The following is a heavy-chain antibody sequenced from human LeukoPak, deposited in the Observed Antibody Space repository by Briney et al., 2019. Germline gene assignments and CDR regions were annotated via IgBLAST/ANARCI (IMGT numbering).Heavy chain of an antibody. V-gene: IGHV4-34*01. CDR2: INHSGST. CDR1: GGSFSGYY. J-gene: IGHJ5*02. D-gene: IGHD2-2*01. Sequence: SETLSLTSAVYGGSFSGYYWSWIRQPPGKGLEWIGEINHSGSTNCNPSLKSRVTISVDTSKNQFSLKLSSVTAADTAVYYCARARRYCSSTSCYFNWFDPWGQGTLVTVSS. CDR3: ARARRYCSSTSCYFNWFDP.